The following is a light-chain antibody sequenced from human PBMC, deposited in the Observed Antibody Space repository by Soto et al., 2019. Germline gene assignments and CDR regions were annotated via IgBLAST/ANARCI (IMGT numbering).Light chain of an antibody. CDR1: QSISGS. Sequence: DIQMTQSPSSLSASVRDRVTITCRASQSISGSLNWYQQKPGKAPKLLIYGASTKATAIPARFSGSGSGTDFTLTIRSLQYEVLAVYFCQQYDNWPQTFGQWTKVEMK. J-gene: IGKJ2*01. CDR2: GAS. V-gene: IGKV1-39*01. CDR3: QQYDNWPQT.